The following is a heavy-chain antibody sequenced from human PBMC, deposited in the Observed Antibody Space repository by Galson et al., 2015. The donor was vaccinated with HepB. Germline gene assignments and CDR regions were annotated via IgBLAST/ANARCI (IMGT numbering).Heavy chain of an antibody. J-gene: IGHJ6*03. CDR2: MTWDGYTA. Sequence: SLRLSCAASGFTFDAFTMRWVRQAPGKGLEWVSLMTWDGYTAYADSVKGRFTISRDNNKNSLSLQMSSLRTEDTAFYYCAKPADRNYMDVWGKGTTVIVSS. CDR3: AKPADRNYMDV. D-gene: IGHD2-15*01. V-gene: IGHV3-43*01. CDR1: GFTFDAFT.